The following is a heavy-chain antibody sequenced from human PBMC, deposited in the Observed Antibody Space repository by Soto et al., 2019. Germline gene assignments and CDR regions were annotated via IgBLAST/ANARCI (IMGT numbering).Heavy chain of an antibody. CDR2: IYPGDSDT. Sequence: GESLKISCKASGYNFNSCWIAWVRQTPAKGLEWMGFIYPGDSDTTYSPSFQGQVTFSVDKSTNTAYLQWRSLKASDTAIYYCARDSGTTPTYWFDPWGQGTRVTVSS. J-gene: IGHJ5*02. D-gene: IGHD2-15*01. CDR3: ARDSGTTPTYWFDP. CDR1: GYNFNSCW. V-gene: IGHV5-51*01.